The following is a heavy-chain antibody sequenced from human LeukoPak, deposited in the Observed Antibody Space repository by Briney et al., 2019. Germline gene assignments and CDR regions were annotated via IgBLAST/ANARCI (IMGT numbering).Heavy chain of an antibody. V-gene: IGHV3-48*01. D-gene: IGHD6-19*01. CDR3: ARDSLYSSGVDY. CDR1: GFTFSSYS. J-gene: IGHJ4*02. CDR2: ISGSSSTL. Sequence: GGSLRLSCAASGFTFSSYSMNWVRQAPGRGLEWVSYISGSSSTLYYADSVKGRFTVSRDNAKNSLYLQMNSLRAEDTAVYYCARDSLYSSGVDYWGQGTLVTVSS.